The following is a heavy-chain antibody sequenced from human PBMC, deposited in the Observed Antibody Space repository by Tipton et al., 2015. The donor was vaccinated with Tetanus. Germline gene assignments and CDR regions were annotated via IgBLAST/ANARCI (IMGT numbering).Heavy chain of an antibody. CDR2: INHSGKP. V-gene: IGHV4-34*01. CDR1: GGSFRGYS. J-gene: IGHJ4*02. Sequence: TLSLTCAVSGGSFRGYSWSWVRQPPGKGLEWIGEINHSGKPTYNQSLKSRVTMSRDTSNHHFSLILSSVTAADTAVYYCARDINYASDYWGQGTLVTVSS. D-gene: IGHD4-11*01. CDR3: ARDINYASDY.